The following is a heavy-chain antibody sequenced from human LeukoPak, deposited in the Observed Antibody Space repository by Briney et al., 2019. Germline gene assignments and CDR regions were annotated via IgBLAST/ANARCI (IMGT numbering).Heavy chain of an antibody. D-gene: IGHD6-19*01. V-gene: IGHV1-69*05. CDR3: AGGWYWDDYYYYYMDV. J-gene: IGHJ6*03. Sequence: ASVKVSCKASGGTFSSYAISWVRQAPRQGLEWMGRIIPIFGTANYAQKFQGRVTITTDESTSTAYMELSSLRSEDTAVYYCAGGWYWDDYYYYYMDVWGKGTTVTVSS. CDR2: IIPIFGTA. CDR1: GGTFSSYA.